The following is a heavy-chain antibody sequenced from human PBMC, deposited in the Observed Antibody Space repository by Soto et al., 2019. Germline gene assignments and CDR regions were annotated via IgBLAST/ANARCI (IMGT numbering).Heavy chain of an antibody. CDR3: ENYKYGRSVVSDAFEI. J-gene: IGHJ3*02. CDR2: MNPNSGNT. Sequence: ASLNGSCKAAGYGTGIYHVDRWLHKTKQRRGWMGWMNPNSGNTGYAQKFQGRVTITSHTSINTAYMQLSSLRSADTAVDYCENYKYGRSVVSDAFEIWGQGTMVTVSS. D-gene: IGHD2-15*01. CDR1: GYGTGIYH. V-gene: IGHV1-8*01.